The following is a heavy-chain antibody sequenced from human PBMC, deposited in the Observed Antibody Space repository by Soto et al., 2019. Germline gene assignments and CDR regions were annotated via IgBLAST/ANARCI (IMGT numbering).Heavy chain of an antibody. CDR1: GGSINSGGYC. D-gene: IGHD5-18*01. Sequence: QVQLQESGPGLVKPSQTLSLTCTVSGGSINSGGYCWSWIRQHPGKGLDWIGCISYGGSTSYNPSLTGRVTISVDTSKNQFSLKLTSVPAAATAVYYCSRGILVWGQGALINFSS. J-gene: IGHJ4*02. V-gene: IGHV4-31*03. CDR2: ISYGGST. CDR3: SRGILV.